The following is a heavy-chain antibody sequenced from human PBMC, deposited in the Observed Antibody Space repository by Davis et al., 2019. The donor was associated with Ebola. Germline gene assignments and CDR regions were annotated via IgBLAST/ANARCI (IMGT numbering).Heavy chain of an antibody. J-gene: IGHJ3*02. CDR2: FGTGGDT. D-gene: IGHD2/OR15-2a*01. CDR1: GFIFRNYV. CDR3: VKDSSNIWFDI. Sequence: GESLKISCETSGFIFRNYVMSWVRQAPGTGLAWVSTFGTGGDTYYADSVKGRFAISRDNSRGTLYLQMNSLRVEDSAIYYCVKDSSNIWFDIWGQGTLVTVSS. V-gene: IGHV3-23*01.